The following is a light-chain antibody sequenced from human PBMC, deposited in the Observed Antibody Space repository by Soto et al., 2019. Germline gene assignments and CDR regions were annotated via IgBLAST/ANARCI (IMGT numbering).Light chain of an antibody. CDR2: KAS. V-gene: IGKV1-5*03. J-gene: IGKJ4*01. Sequence: DIQMTQSPYTLSASVGDRVTITCRASQSISSWLAWYQQKPGKAPKLLIYKASSLESGVPSRFSGSGSGTEFTLTISSLQHDDFATYYCQQDKSVSLLTFGGGTKVDIK. CDR1: QSISSW. CDR3: QQDKSVSLLT.